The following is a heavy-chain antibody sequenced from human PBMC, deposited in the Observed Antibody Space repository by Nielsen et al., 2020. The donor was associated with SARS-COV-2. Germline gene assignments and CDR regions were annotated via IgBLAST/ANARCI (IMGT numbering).Heavy chain of an antibody. CDR1: GYTFTGHY. Sequence: ASVKVSCKASGYTFTGHYIHWVRQAPGQGLEWMGRINPNSAGTNYAQTFKGRVTLTTDTSISTAYMDLSRLRSDDTAVYYCARGRTAMLTVGGGSPLFDYWGQGTLVTVSS. V-gene: IGHV1-2*06. CDR3: ARGRTAMLTVGGGSPLFDY. D-gene: IGHD5-18*01. CDR2: INPNSAGT. J-gene: IGHJ4*02.